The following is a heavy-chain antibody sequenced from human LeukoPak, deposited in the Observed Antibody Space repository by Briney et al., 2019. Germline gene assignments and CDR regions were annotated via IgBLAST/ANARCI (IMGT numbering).Heavy chain of an antibody. V-gene: IGHV1-2*04. CDR2: INPNSGGT. J-gene: IGHJ4*02. CDR3: ARVEGIAEVGVDY. CDR1: GYTFTGYY. Sequence: GASVKVSCKASGYTFTGYYMHWVRQAPGQGLEWMGWINPNSGGTNYAQKFQGWVTMTRDTSISTAYMELSRLRSDDTAVYYCARVEGIAEVGVDYWGQGTLVTVSS. D-gene: IGHD6-13*01.